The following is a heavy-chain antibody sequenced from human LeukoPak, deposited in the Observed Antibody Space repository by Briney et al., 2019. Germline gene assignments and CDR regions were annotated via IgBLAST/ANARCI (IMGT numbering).Heavy chain of an antibody. J-gene: IGHJ5*02. CDR1: GGSINNYY. CDR2: IYSSGST. V-gene: IGHV4-59*08. CDR3: ARRTLCCGERFDP. Sequence: SETLSLTCSVSGGSINNYYWSWIRQPPGKGLEWIGYIYSSGSTNYNPSLKSRVIISVDTSKNQFSLKLSSVTAADTAVYYCARRTLCCGERFDPWGQGTLVTVSS. D-gene: IGHD3-16*01.